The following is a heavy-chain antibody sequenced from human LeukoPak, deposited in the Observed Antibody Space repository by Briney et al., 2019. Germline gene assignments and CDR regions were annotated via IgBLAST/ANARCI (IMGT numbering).Heavy chain of an antibody. Sequence: QAGGSLRLSCVASGFTFSTSWVTWVRQAPGKGLEWVANIDKHGSEKYYVDSVKGRFTISRDNAKNSLYLQMNSLRAEDTAVYYCARLGYCSSTICYTGGYSYGPYWYFDLWGRGTLVTVSS. J-gene: IGHJ2*01. V-gene: IGHV3-7*01. CDR3: ARLGYCSSTICYTGGYSYGPYWYFDL. CDR1: GFTFSTSW. CDR2: IDKHGSEK. D-gene: IGHD2-2*02.